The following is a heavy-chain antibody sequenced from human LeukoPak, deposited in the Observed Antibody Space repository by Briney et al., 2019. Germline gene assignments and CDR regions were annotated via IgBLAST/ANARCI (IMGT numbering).Heavy chain of an antibody. CDR2: ISSSGSTI. Sequence: GGPLRLSCAASGFTFSDYYMSWIRQAPGKGLEWVSYISSSGSTIYYADSVKGRFTISRDNAKNSLYLQMNSLRAEDTAVYYCARDMGPYYYYGMDVWGQGTTVTVSS. CDR3: ARDMGPYYYYGMDV. V-gene: IGHV3-11*01. J-gene: IGHJ6*02. D-gene: IGHD3-10*01. CDR1: GFTFSDYY.